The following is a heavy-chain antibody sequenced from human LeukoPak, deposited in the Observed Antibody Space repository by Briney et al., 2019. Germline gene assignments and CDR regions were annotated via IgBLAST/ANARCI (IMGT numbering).Heavy chain of an antibody. CDR2: IYHSGST. Sequence: SETLSLTCTVSGYSISSGYYWGWIRQPPGKGLEWIGSIYHSGSTYYNPSLKGRVTISVDTSKNQFSLKLSSVTAADTAVYYCARGMGAYLGPFDHRGQGTLVTGSS. CDR1: GYSISSGYY. J-gene: IGHJ4*02. CDR3: ARGMGAYLGPFDH. V-gene: IGHV4-38-2*02. D-gene: IGHD1-26*01.